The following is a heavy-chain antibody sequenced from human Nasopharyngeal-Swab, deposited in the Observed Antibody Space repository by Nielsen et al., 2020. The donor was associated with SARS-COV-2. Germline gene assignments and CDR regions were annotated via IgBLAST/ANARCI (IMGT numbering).Heavy chain of an antibody. Sequence: GESLKISCAASGFNFSSYAMHWVRQAPGKGLEGGAVISYDGSNKYYADSVKGRFTISRDNSKNTLYLQMNSLRAEDTAAYYCARDTGSQMDVWGQGTTVTVSS. CDR1: GFNFSSYA. V-gene: IGHV3-30-3*01. CDR3: ARDTGSQMDV. CDR2: ISYDGSNK. D-gene: IGHD1-14*01. J-gene: IGHJ6*02.